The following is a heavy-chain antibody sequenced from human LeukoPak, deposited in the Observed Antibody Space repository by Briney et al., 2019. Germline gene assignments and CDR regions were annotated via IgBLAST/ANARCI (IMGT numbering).Heavy chain of an antibody. V-gene: IGHV4-39*01. Sequence: SETLSLTCTVSGGSISSSSYYWGWIRQPPGKGLEWIGSIYYSGNTYYNPSLKGRVTISVDTSKNQFSLMLSSVTAAGTAVYYCASPLGYCSSTNCYGDYWGQGTLVTVSS. CDR1: GGSISSSSYY. D-gene: IGHD2-2*01. CDR2: IYYSGNT. J-gene: IGHJ4*02. CDR3: ASPLGYCSSTNCYGDY.